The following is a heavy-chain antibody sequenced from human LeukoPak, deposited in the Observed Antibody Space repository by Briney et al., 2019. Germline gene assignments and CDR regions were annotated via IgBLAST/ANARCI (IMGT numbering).Heavy chain of an antibody. V-gene: IGHV3-21*01. Sequence: NTGGSLRLSCAASGFSFGNFAMHWVRQAPGKGLEWVSSISSSSTYMYYADSVKGRFTISRDNAKNSLYLQMNSLRAEDTAVYYCARGAPCGGDCSSWLDPWGQGTLVTVSS. D-gene: IGHD2-21*02. J-gene: IGHJ5*02. CDR1: GFSFGNFA. CDR3: ARGAPCGGDCSSWLDP. CDR2: ISSSSTYM.